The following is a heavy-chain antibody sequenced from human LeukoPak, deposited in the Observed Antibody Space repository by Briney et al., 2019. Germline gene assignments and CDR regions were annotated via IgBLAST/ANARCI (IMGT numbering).Heavy chain of an antibody. J-gene: IGHJ4*02. CDR3: ANMIVVGDDY. V-gene: IGHV3-30*02. D-gene: IGHD3-22*01. Sequence: GGSLRLSCAASGFTFSSYGMHWVRQAPGKGLEWVAFIRNDGSNKYYADSVKGRFTISRDNSKNTLYLQMNSLRVEDTAVYYCANMIVVGDDYWGQGTLVTVSS. CDR1: GFTFSSYG. CDR2: IRNDGSNK.